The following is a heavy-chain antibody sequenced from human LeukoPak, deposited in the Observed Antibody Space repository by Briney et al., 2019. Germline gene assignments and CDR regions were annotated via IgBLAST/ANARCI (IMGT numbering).Heavy chain of an antibody. Sequence: PGGSLRLSCAASGFTFSSYWMHWVRQAPGKGLVWVSLINNDGSSTNDADSVKGRFTISRDNAKNTLYLQMNSLRAEDTAVYYCARGSLNSFDIWGQGTMVTVFS. CDR3: ARGSLNSFDI. J-gene: IGHJ3*02. CDR1: GFTFSSYW. CDR2: INNDGSST. V-gene: IGHV3-74*01.